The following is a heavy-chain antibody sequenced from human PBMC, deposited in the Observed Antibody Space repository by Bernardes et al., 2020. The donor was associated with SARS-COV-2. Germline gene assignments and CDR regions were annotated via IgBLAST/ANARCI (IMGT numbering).Heavy chain of an antibody. CDR1: GFSLSNARMG. J-gene: IGHJ5*02. CDR3: ARIMSHRGGRYSSSWYLHYWFDP. Sequence: SGPTLVKPTETLTLTCTVSGFSLSNARMGVSWIRQPPGKALEWLAHIFSNDEKSYSTSLKSRLTISKDTSKSQVVLTMTNMDPVDTATYYCARIMSHRGGRYSSSWYLHYWFDPWGQGTLVTVSS. D-gene: IGHD6-13*01. CDR2: IFSNDEK. V-gene: IGHV2-26*01.